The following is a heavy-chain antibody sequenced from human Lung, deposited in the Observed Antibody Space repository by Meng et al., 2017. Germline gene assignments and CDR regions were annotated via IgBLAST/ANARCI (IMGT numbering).Heavy chain of an antibody. Sequence: VQLQQWGAGLLKPSETLSLTCAVYGGSFSSYYWSWIRQPPGKGLEWIGEINHSGSTNYNPSLKSRVTISVDASKNQFSLKLSSVTAADTAVYYCARGYDILTGPPLDYWGQGTLVTVSS. V-gene: IGHV4-34*01. CDR2: INHSGST. D-gene: IGHD3-9*01. CDR3: ARGYDILTGPPLDY. J-gene: IGHJ4*02. CDR1: GGSFSSYY.